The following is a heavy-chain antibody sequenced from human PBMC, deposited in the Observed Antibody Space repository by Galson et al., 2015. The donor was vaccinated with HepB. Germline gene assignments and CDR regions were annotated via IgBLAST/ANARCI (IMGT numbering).Heavy chain of an antibody. CDR2: IYSGGST. CDR3: ARDDTVTYAFDI. CDR1: GFTVSSNY. V-gene: IGHV3-53*01. D-gene: IGHD4-17*01. Sequence: SLRLSCAASGFTVSSNYMSWVRQAPGKGLEWVSVIYSGGSTYYADSVKGRFTISRDNSKNTLYLQMNSLRAEDTAVYYCARDDTVTYAFDIWGQGTMVTVSS. J-gene: IGHJ3*02.